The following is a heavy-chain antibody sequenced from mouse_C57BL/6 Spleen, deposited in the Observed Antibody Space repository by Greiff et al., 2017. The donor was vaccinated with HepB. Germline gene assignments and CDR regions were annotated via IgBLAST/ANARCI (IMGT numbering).Heavy chain of an antibody. Sequence: EVMLVESGGGLVKPGGSLKLSCAASGFTFSDYGMHWVRQAPEKGLEWVAYISSGSSTIYYADTVKGRFTISRDNAKNTLFLQMTSLRSEDTAMYYCASIYDGYYEDAMDYWGQGTSVTVSS. CDR1: GFTFSDYG. CDR3: ASIYDGYYEDAMDY. J-gene: IGHJ4*01. D-gene: IGHD2-3*01. CDR2: ISSGSSTI. V-gene: IGHV5-17*01.